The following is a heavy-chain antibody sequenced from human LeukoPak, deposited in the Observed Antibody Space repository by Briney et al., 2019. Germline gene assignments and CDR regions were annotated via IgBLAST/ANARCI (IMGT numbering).Heavy chain of an antibody. D-gene: IGHD2/OR15-2a*01. CDR3: AKLRNTSPLYYFDY. J-gene: IGHJ4*02. CDR2: ISGSGAST. CDR1: GFTFSICA. Sequence: GGSLRLSCAVSGFTFSICAMSWVRQAPGKGLEWFSTISGSGASTYYADSVKGRSIISRDTSKNTLYLQMNSLRAEDTAVYYCAKLRNTSPLYYFDYWGQGTLVTVSS. V-gene: IGHV3-23*01.